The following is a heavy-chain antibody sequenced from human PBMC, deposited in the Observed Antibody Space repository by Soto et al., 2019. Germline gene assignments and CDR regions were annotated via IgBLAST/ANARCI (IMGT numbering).Heavy chain of an antibody. V-gene: IGHV3-23*01. CDR2: IGGSGASI. D-gene: IGHD3-10*01. Sequence: PGGSLRLSCAASGFPFSAFAMNWVRQAPGKGLQWVSGIGGSGASIFYADSVKGRFTISRDNSKNTLYLQMNSLRTEDTAIYYCARDDEDGSYCDLGYWGQGTLVTVSS. J-gene: IGHJ4*02. CDR1: GFPFSAFA. CDR3: ARDDEDGSYCDLGY.